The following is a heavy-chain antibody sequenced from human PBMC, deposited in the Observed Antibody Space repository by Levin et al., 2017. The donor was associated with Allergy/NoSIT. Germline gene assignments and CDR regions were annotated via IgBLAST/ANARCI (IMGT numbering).Heavy chain of an antibody. J-gene: IGHJ4*02. V-gene: IGHV1-2*02. Sequence: GESLKISCKASGYTFTGYYMHWVRQAPGQGLEWMGWINPNSGGTNYAQKFQGRVTMTRDTSISTAYMELSRLRSDDTAVYYCARDPSLTGEVHFDYWGQGTLVTVSS. D-gene: IGHD7-27*01. CDR2: INPNSGGT. CDR1: GYTFTGYY. CDR3: ARDPSLTGEVHFDY.